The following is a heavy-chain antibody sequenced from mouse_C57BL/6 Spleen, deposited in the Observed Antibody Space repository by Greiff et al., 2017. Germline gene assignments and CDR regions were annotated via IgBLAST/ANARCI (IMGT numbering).Heavy chain of an antibody. Sequence: QVQLQQPGAELVKPGASVKLSCKASGYTFTSYWMHWVKQRPGQGLEWIGMIHPNSGSTNYNEKFKSKATLTVDKSSSTAYMQLSSLTSEDSAVYYWARGGIIYYGSSPYYFDYWGQGTTLTVSS. J-gene: IGHJ2*01. V-gene: IGHV1-64*01. D-gene: IGHD1-1*01. CDR3: ARGGIIYYGSSPYYFDY. CDR2: IHPNSGST. CDR1: GYTFTSYW.